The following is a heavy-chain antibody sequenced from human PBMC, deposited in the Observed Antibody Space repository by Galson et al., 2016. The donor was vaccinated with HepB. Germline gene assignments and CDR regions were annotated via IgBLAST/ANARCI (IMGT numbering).Heavy chain of an antibody. CDR2: ISSSGNYI. CDR3: TRGLTALDY. D-gene: IGHD3-9*01. V-gene: IGHV3-21*01. Sequence: SLRLSCAASGFTFSRYSMNWVRQAPGKGLEWLSSISSSGNYIYYADSVQGRFTISRDNDKKSLYLDLNSLRAEDTAAYYCTRGLTALDYWGQGTLVTVSS. CDR1: GFTFSRYS. J-gene: IGHJ4*02.